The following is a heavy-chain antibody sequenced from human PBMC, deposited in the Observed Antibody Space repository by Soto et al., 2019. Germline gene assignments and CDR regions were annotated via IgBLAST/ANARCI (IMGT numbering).Heavy chain of an antibody. V-gene: IGHV4-31*03. Sequence: QVQLQESGPGLVKPSQTLSLTCTVSGGSISSCGYYCSWIRQHPGKGLEWIGYIYYSWSTYYNPSHESRVTRSVDTSKNPLSLKVGSVTAANTAVYYCACLGVYCDLVVGGRGDWFDPWGQGRLGTVSS. CDR1: GGSISSCGYY. CDR2: IYYSWST. J-gene: IGHJ5*02. CDR3: ACLGVYCDLVVGGRGDWFDP. D-gene: IGHD4-17*01.